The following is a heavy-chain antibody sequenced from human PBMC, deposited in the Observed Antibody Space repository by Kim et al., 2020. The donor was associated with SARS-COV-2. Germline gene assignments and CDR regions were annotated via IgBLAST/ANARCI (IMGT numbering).Heavy chain of an antibody. J-gene: IGHJ6*02. V-gene: IGHV1-8*01. CDR1: GYTFTSYD. CDR3: ARGTMVRGVIPYYYYYGMDV. CDR2: MNPNSGNT. D-gene: IGHD3-10*01. Sequence: ASVKVSCKASGYTFTSYDINWVRQATGQGLEWMGWMNPNSGNTGYAQKFQGRVTMTRNTSISTAYMELSSLRSEDTAVYYCARGTMVRGVIPYYYYYGMDVWGQGTTVTVSS.